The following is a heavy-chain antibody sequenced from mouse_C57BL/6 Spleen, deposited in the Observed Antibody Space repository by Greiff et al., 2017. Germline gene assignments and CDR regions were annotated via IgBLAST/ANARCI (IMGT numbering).Heavy chain of an antibody. CDR3: ARHYDYVFAY. CDR2: INPNNGGT. CDR1: GYTFTDYY. Sequence: EVQLQQSGPELVKPGASVKISCKASGYTFTDYYMNWVKQSHGKSLEWIGDINPNNGGTSYNQKFKGKATLTVDKSSSTAYMELRSLTSEDSAVYYCARHYDYVFAYWGQGTLVTVSA. D-gene: IGHD2-4*01. J-gene: IGHJ3*01. V-gene: IGHV1-26*01.